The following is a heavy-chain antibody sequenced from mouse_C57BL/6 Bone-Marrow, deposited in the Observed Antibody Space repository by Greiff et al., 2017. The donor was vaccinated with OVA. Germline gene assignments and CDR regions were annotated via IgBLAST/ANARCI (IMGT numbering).Heavy chain of an antibody. V-gene: IGHV5-9*01. Sequence: EVQGVESGGGLVKPGGSLKLSCAASGFTFSSYTMSWVRQTPEKRLEWVATISGGGGNTYYPDSVKGRFTISRDNAKNTLYLQMSSLRSEDTALYYCARHEGPYYYGSSSYWYFDVWGTGTTVTVSS. D-gene: IGHD1-1*01. CDR1: GFTFSSYT. J-gene: IGHJ1*03. CDR3: ARHEGPYYYGSSSYWYFDV. CDR2: ISGGGGNT.